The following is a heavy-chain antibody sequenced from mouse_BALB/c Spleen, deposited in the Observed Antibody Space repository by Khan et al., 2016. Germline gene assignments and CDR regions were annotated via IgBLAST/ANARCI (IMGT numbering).Heavy chain of an antibody. CDR3: ARRGYGTWFAY. V-gene: IGHV1-69*01. CDR1: GYTFTSYW. CDR2: IDPSDSET. Sequence: QVQLQQPGTELVIPGAPVKLSCKASGYTFTSYWMNWVKQGPGRGLEWIGRIDPSDSETHYNQKFKDKATLTVDISSSTAYIQLSSLTSEDSAVYYCARRGYGTWFAYWGQGTLVTVSA. J-gene: IGHJ3*01. D-gene: IGHD1-1*01.